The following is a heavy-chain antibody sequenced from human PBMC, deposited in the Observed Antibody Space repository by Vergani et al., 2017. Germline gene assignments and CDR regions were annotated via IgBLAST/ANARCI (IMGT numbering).Heavy chain of an antibody. CDR2: ISAYNGNT. J-gene: IGHJ6*02. D-gene: IGHD3-10*01. CDR3: ARDLFYGSGSYYYYYYYGMDV. V-gene: IGHV1-18*01. Sequence: QSQLVQSGDEVKKPGASVKVSCKTSGYSFINYGISWVRQAPGQGLEWMGWISAYNGNTNYAQKLQGRVTMTTDTSTSTAYMELRSLRSDDTAVYYCARDLFYGSGSYYYYYYYGMDVWGQGTTVTVSS. CDR1: GYSFINYG.